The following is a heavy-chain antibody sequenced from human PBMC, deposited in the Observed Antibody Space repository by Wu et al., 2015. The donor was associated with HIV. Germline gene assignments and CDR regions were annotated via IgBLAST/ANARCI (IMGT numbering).Heavy chain of an antibody. D-gene: IGHD6-19*01. CDR3: AREGYSSGWPNFDY. J-gene: IGHJ4*02. V-gene: IGHV1-69*05. Sequence: QVQLLQSGAEVKNPGSSVRVSCKASGATFTSYALSWVRQAPGQGLEWMGRLIPMYGTANYAQQLQGRVAMTTDTSTSTAYMELRSLRSDDTAVYYCAREGYSSGWPNFDYWGQGNPGHRLL. CDR1: GATFTSYA. CDR2: LIPMYGTA.